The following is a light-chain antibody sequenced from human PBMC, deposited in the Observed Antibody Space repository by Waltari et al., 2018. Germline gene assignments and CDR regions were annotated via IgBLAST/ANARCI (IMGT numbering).Light chain of an antibody. V-gene: IGKV4-1*01. CDR1: PSVLYRSNNKNY. Sequence: DIVMTQSPDTLAVSLGERATINCTTSPSVLYRSNNKNYLAWYQQKPGQPPKLLISWASTRDSGVPDRFIGSGSGTEFTLTIRSLQAEDVAVYYCQQYVRTPSLTFGGGTKVEI. CDR2: WAS. J-gene: IGKJ4*01. CDR3: QQYVRTPSLT.